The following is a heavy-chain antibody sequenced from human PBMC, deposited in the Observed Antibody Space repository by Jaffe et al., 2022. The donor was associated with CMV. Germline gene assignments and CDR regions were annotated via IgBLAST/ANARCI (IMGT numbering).Heavy chain of an antibody. Sequence: EVQLVESGGGLVQPGRSLRLSCAASGFTFDDYAMHWVRQAPGKGLEWVSGISWNSGSIGYADSVKGRFTISRDNAKNSLYLQMNSLRAEDTALYYCAKDSSSSWYYYGMDVWGQGTTVTVSS. CDR2: ISWNSGSI. J-gene: IGHJ6*02. CDR1: GFTFDDYA. V-gene: IGHV3-9*01. CDR3: AKDSSSSWYYYGMDV. D-gene: IGHD6-13*01.